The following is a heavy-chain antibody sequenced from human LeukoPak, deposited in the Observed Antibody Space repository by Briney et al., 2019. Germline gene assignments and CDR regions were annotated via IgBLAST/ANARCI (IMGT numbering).Heavy chain of an antibody. CDR1: GGTFSSYA. V-gene: IGHV1-69*05. D-gene: IGHD3/OR15-3a*01. CDR2: IIPIFGTA. Sequence: SVKVSCKASGGTFSSYAISWVRQAPGQGLEWMGGIIPIFGTANYAQTLQGRVTMTTDTSTSTAYLELRSLRSDDTAVYYCARSGMIFYYMDVWGTGTTITVSS. J-gene: IGHJ6*03. CDR3: ARSGMIFYYMDV.